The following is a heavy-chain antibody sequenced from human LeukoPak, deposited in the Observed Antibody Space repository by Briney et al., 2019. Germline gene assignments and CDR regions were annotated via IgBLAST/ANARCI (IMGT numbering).Heavy chain of an antibody. Sequence: ASVRVSCKASGYTFTIYGISWVRQAPGQGLEWMGWISGFNGATNYAQKFQGRVTMTIDTSTNTTYMDLRTVTSDDTAIYYCARALPGAATAHNWFDPWGQGTLVTVSS. J-gene: IGHJ5*02. CDR3: ARALPGAATAHNWFDP. CDR1: GYTFTIYG. D-gene: IGHD6-13*01. V-gene: IGHV1-18*01. CDR2: ISGFNGAT.